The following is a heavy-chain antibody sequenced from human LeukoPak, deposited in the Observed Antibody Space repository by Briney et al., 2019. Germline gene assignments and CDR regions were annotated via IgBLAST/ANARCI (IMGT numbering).Heavy chain of an antibody. CDR3: ARAPSPMVRGVMEFDY. CDR2: IYSGGST. Sequence: GGSLRLSCAASGFTVSSNYMSWVRQAPGKGLEWVSVIYSGGSTYYADSVKGRFTISRDNSKNTLYLQMNSLRAEDTAVYYCARAPSPMVRGVMEFDYWGQGTLVTVS. V-gene: IGHV3-66*01. J-gene: IGHJ4*02. D-gene: IGHD3-10*01. CDR1: GFTVSSNY.